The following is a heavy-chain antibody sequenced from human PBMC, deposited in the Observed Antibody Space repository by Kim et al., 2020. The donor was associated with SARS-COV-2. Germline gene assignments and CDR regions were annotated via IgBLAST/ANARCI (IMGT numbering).Heavy chain of an antibody. V-gene: IGHV4-59*08. CDR3: ARHERAGIWYPLFDP. D-gene: IGHD6-13*01. Sequence: SETLSLPCTVSGGSISSYYWSWIRQPPGKGLEGIGYIFYSGTTNYNPSLKSRLTISVDTSKNQFSLRLNSVTAADTAVYYCARHERAGIWYPLFDPWGQGTLVTVSS. CDR1: GGSISSYY. J-gene: IGHJ5*02. CDR2: IFYSGTT.